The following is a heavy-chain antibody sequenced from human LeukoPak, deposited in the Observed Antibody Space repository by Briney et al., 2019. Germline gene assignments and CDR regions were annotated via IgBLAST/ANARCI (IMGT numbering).Heavy chain of an antibody. CDR3: ARRGYDGSGSYPLDY. CDR2: INPNSGGT. D-gene: IGHD3-10*01. J-gene: IGHJ4*02. V-gene: IGHV1-2*04. Sequence: ASVKVSCKASGYTFTGYYMHWVRQAPGQGLEWMGWINPNSGGTNYAQKFQGWVTMTRDTSISTAYMELSRLRSDDTAVYYCARRGYDGSGSYPLDYWGQGTLVTVSS. CDR1: GYTFTGYY.